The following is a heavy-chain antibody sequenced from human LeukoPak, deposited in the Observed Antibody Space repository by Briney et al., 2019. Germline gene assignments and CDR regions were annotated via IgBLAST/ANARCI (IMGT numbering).Heavy chain of an antibody. CDR1: GFTFSGHW. CDR2: INQGGSDK. J-gene: IGHJ4*02. D-gene: IGHD1-14*01. V-gene: IGHV3-7*01. CDR3: TRDRSRAEDD. Sequence: SGGSLRLSCAASGFTFSGHWMSWVRQAPGKGLEWMANINQGGSDKYYVDSVKGRFTISRDNANNLLYLQMNSLRGEDTAVYYCTRDRSRAEDDWGQGTLVTVSS.